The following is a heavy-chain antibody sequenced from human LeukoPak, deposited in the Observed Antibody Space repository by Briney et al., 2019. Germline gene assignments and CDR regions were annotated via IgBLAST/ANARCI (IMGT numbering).Heavy chain of an antibody. Sequence: SETLSLTCAVSGGSISSGGYSWSWIRQPPGKGLEWIGYIYHSGSTYYNPSLKSRVTISVDRSKNQFSLKLSSVTAADTAVYYCARVVTPPSWFDPWGQGTLVTVSS. CDR2: IYHSGST. J-gene: IGHJ5*02. V-gene: IGHV4-30-2*01. D-gene: IGHD4-23*01. CDR1: GGSISSGGYS. CDR3: ARVVTPPSWFDP.